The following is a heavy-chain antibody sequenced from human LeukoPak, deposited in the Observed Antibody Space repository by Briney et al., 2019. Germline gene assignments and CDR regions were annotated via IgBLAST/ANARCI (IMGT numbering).Heavy chain of an antibody. J-gene: IGHJ4*02. V-gene: IGHV1-69*13. CDR3: ATGGTDSSGWDDFDY. CDR1: GGTFSSYA. CDR2: IIPIFGTA. Sequence: SVTVSCKASGGTFSSYAISWVRQAPGQGLEWMGGIIPIFGTANYAQKFQGRVTITADESTSTAYMELSSLRSEDTAVYYCATGGTDSSGWDDFDYWGQGTLVTVSS. D-gene: IGHD6-19*01.